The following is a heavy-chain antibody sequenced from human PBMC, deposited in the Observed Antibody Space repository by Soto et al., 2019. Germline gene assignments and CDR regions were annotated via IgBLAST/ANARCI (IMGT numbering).Heavy chain of an antibody. J-gene: IGHJ4*02. D-gene: IGHD3-22*01. CDR2: ISGSGGST. V-gene: IGHV3-23*01. CDR3: AKTLRRSSGYLIGPFDY. Sequence: GGSLRLSCVASGFTFSSYAMSWVRQAPGKGLEWVSAISGSGGSTYYADSVKGRFTISRDNSKNTLYLQMNSLRAEDTAVYYCAKTLRRSSGYLIGPFDYWGQGTLVTVSS. CDR1: GFTFSSYA.